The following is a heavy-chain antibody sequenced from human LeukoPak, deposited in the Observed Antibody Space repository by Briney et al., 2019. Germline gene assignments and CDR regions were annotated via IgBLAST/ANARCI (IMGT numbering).Heavy chain of an antibody. J-gene: IGHJ5*01. CDR1: GFTFSSYE. Sequence: GGSLRLSCAASGFTFSSYEMNWVRQAPGKWLEWVSYISSSGSTTYYADSMKGRFTISRDNAKNSLYLQMDSLRAEDTAVYYCSTHRREPTKVRWFDSWGQGTLVTVSS. D-gene: IGHD1-26*01. V-gene: IGHV3-48*03. CDR2: ISSSGSTT. CDR3: STHRREPTKVRWFDS.